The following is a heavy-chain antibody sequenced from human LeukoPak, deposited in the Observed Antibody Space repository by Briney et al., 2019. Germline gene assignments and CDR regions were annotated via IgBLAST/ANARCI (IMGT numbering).Heavy chain of an antibody. J-gene: IGHJ4*02. CDR2: INHSGST. CDR1: GGSFSGYY. D-gene: IGHD2-2*01. V-gene: IGHV4-34*01. Sequence: AETLSLSCAVSGGSFSGYYWRWIRQPPGKGLEWIRDINHSGSTIYNPSLSSLVTISVDPSKNQFSQKLSSVTDADTAVYYCSKRKCCSSTSCYYFDYWGQGPLVTVSS. CDR3: SKRKCCSSTSCYYFDY.